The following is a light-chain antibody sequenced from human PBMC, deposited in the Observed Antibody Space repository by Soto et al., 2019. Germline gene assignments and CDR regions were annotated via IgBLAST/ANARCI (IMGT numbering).Light chain of an antibody. CDR2: GAS. CDR3: QDYGNSLT. J-gene: IGKJ4*01. V-gene: IGKV3-20*01. Sequence: IVLTQSPGTLSLSPGERTTLSCRASQSLSSGYLAWYQQKPGQAPSLLIYGASNRATGIPDRFSGSGSGTDFTLAISRLEPDDFAVYYCQDYGNSLTFGGGTTVEIK. CDR1: QSLSSGY.